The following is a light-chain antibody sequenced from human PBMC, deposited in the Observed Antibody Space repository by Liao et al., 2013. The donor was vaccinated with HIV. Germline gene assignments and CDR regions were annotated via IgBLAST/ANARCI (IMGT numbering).Light chain of an antibody. CDR2: KDN. J-gene: IGLJ1*01. V-gene: IGLV3-25*03. CDR3: QAWDSGTGV. CDR1: AMPHHY. Sequence: SYELTQPPSVSISPGQTARITCSGDAMPHHYVYWYQQKPGQAPVLVIYKDNERPSGIPDRFSGSRSGTTGTLIISGVQAEDEADYHCQAWDSGTGVFGTGTKVTV.